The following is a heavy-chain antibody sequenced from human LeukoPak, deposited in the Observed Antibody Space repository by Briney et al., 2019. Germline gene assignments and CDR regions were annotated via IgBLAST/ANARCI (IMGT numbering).Heavy chain of an antibody. V-gene: IGHV1-18*01. CDR1: GGTFSSYA. Sequence: ASVKVSCKASGGTFSSYAISWVRQAPGQGLEWMGWISAYNGNTNYAQKLQGRVTMTTDTSTSTAYMELRSLRSDDTAVYYCARSWCSSTSCYVRSFDYWGQGALVTVSS. CDR2: ISAYNGNT. J-gene: IGHJ4*02. CDR3: ARSWCSSTSCYVRSFDY. D-gene: IGHD2-2*01.